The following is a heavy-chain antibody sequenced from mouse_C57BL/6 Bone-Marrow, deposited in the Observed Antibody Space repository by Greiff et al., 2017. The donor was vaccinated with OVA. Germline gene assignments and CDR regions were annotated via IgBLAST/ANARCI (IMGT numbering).Heavy chain of an antibody. D-gene: IGHD6-5*01. CDR3: ARGNPPYSYYFDY. Sequence: DVMLVESGGGLVKPGGSLKLSCAASGFTFSSYAMSWVRQTPEKRLEWVATISDGGSYTYYPDNVKGRFTISRDNAKNNLYLQMSHLKSEDTAMYYCARGNPPYSYYFDYWGQGTTLTVSS. CDR1: GFTFSSYA. J-gene: IGHJ2*01. V-gene: IGHV5-4*03. CDR2: ISDGGSYT.